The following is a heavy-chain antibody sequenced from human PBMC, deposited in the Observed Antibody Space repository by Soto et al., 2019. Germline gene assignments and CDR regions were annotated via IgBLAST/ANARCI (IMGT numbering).Heavy chain of an antibody. D-gene: IGHD4-4*01. CDR3: ARDMDYSNSVGGA. CDR2: ISTRGNVI. J-gene: IGHJ4*02. CDR1: GFTFSSYI. Sequence: EVQLVESGGGVVLPGGSLRLSCAASGFTFSSYIMNWVRQAPGKGLEWISYISTRGNVIKYADSVKGRLTVSRDNAKSSLYLPMNSLRHEDTATYYCARDMDYSNSVGGAWGQGTLVTVAS. V-gene: IGHV3-48*02.